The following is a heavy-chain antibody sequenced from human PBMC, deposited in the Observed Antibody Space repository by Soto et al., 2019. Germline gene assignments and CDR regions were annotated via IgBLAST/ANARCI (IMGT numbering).Heavy chain of an antibody. D-gene: IGHD2-2*01. J-gene: IGHJ4*02. CDR3: ARAGQLYCSSTSCYVFDY. Sequence: GGSLRLSCAASGFTFSSYGMHWVRQAPGKGLEWVAVISFDGGNKYYADSVKGRFTISRDNSKNTLYLQMNSLRAEDTAVYYCARAGQLYCSSTSCYVFDYWGQGTLVTVSS. CDR2: ISFDGGNK. CDR1: GFTFSSYG. V-gene: IGHV3-30*03.